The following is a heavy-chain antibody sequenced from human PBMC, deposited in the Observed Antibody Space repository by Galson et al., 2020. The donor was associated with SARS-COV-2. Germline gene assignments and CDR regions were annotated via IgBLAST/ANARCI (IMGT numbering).Heavy chain of an antibody. CDR2: FDPEDGET. CDR3: ATWGYSSSWYGY. Sequence: ASVKVSCKVSGYTLTELSMHWVRQAPGTGLEWMGGFDPEDGETLYAQQFQGRVTMTEDTSTDTAYMELSSLRSEDTAVYYCATWGYSSSWYGYWCQGTLVTVSS. D-gene: IGHD6-13*01. J-gene: IGHJ4*02. CDR1: GYTLTELS. V-gene: IGHV1-24*01.